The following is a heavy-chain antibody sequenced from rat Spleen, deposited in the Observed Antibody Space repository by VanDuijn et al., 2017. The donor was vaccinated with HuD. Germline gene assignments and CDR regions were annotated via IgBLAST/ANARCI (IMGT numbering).Heavy chain of an antibody. J-gene: IGHJ4*01. CDR3: AVAGYGY. CDR2: ISNDGVNT. V-gene: IGHV5S23*01. Sequence: EVQLVESGGGLVQPGNSLKLSCAASGFTFSDYAMAWVRQAPGKGLEWVSSISNDGVNTYYPDSVKGRFTISRDNAESIVYLQMNSLKSEDTATYYCAVAGYGYWGQGASVTVSS. D-gene: IGHD1-12*03. CDR1: GFTFSDYA.